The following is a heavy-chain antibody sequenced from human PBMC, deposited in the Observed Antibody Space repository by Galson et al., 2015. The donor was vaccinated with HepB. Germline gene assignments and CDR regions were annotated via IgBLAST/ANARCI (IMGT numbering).Heavy chain of an antibody. D-gene: IGHD3-22*01. J-gene: IGHJ3*02. Sequence: SLRLSCAGYGFTFSSYAMNWVRQAPGKGLEWVSSISGSGDSTYYAASVKGRFTISRDNSKNTLYLQMNSLRAEDTALYYCAKGSMIPWGAFDIWGQGTMVTVSS. V-gene: IGHV3-23*01. CDR1: GFTFSSYA. CDR2: ISGSGDST. CDR3: AKGSMIPWGAFDI.